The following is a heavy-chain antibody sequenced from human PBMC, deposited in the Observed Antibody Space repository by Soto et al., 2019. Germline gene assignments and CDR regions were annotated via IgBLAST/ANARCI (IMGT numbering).Heavy chain of an antibody. CDR3: ARWGESIVLVPAAMEGGWFDP. Sequence: ASVKVSCKASGYTFTSYGISWVRQAPGQGLEWMGWISAYNGNTNYAQKLQGRATMTTDTSTSTAYMELRSLRSDDTAVYYCARWGESIVLVPAAMEGGWFDPWGQGTLVTVSS. CDR1: GYTFTSYG. V-gene: IGHV1-18*01. CDR2: ISAYNGNT. J-gene: IGHJ5*02. D-gene: IGHD2-2*01.